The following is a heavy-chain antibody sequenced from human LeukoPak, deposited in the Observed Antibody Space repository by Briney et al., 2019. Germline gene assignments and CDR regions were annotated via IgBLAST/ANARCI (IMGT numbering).Heavy chain of an antibody. CDR3: ARGYYYDSSGYPIDY. D-gene: IGHD3-22*01. CDR1: GGSISSSSYY. J-gene: IGHJ4*02. Sequence: SETLSLTCTVSGGSISSSSYYWGWIRQPPGKGLEWIGSIYYSGSTYYNPSLKSRVTISVDTSKSQFSLKLSSVTAADTAVYYCARGYYYDSSGYPIDYWGQGTLVTVSS. CDR2: IYYSGST. V-gene: IGHV4-39*01.